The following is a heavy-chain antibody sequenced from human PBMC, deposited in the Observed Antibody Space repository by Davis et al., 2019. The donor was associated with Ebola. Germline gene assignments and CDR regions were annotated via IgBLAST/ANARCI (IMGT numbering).Heavy chain of an antibody. D-gene: IGHD6-13*01. CDR2: ISGSGGST. CDR3: ARDQGGSSPGNYYGMDV. CDR1: ELIFTDSA. J-gene: IGHJ6*04. V-gene: IGHV3-23*01. Sequence: GESLNISCVASELIFTDSAIHWVRQAPEKGLEWVSDISGSGGSTYYADSVKGRFTISRDNSKNTLYLQMNSLRAEDTAVYYCARDQGGSSPGNYYGMDVWGKGTTVTVSS.